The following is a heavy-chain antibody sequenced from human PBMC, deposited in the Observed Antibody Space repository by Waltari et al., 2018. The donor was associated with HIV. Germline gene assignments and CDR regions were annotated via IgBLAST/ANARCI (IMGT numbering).Heavy chain of an antibody. CDR2: IYYTGRA. CDR3: ARVVASAGLRFDR. CDR1: GDSVSSGSYY. Sequence: QVQLQESGPGLVKPSETLSLTCSVSGDSVSSGSYYWSWLRQPPGKGLDWIGNIYYTGRANYSPSLKTRVTISVDTSKNHFSLKLTSVTAGDTAIYYCARVVASAGLRFDRWGQGSLVTVSS. V-gene: IGHV4-61*03. D-gene: IGHD2-21*01. J-gene: IGHJ5*02.